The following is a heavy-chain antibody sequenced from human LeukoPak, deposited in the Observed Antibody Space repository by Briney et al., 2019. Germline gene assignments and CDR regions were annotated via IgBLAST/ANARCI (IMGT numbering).Heavy chain of an antibody. Sequence: SETLSLTCTVSGGSISSSSYYWGWIRQPPGKGLEWIGSIYYSGSTYYNPSLKSRVTISVDTSKNQFSLKLSSVTAADTAVYYCARLYCGADCSIDYWGQGTLVTVSS. CDR1: GGSISSSSYY. V-gene: IGHV4-39*07. J-gene: IGHJ4*02. D-gene: IGHD2-21*02. CDR3: ARLYCGADCSIDY. CDR2: IYYSGST.